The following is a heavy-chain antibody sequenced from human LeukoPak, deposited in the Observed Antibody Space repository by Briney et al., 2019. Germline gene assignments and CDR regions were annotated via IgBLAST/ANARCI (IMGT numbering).Heavy chain of an antibody. CDR3: ARDPYCSSTSCHWPYFDY. CDR1: GYTFTSYA. CDR2: INAGNGNT. D-gene: IGHD2-2*01. J-gene: IGHJ4*02. Sequence: ASVKVFCKASGYTFTSYAMHWVRQAPGQRLEWMGWINAGNGNTKYSQKFQGRVTITRDTSASTAYMELSSLRSEDTAVYYCARDPYCSSTSCHWPYFDYWGQGTLVTVSS. V-gene: IGHV1-3*01.